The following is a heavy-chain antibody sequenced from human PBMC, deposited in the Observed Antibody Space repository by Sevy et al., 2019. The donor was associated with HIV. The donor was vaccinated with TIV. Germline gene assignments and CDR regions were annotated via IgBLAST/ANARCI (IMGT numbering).Heavy chain of an antibody. CDR2: IYISGST. Sequence: SETLSLTCTVSGGSISSYYWSWIRQPAGKGLEWIGRIYISGSTNYNPSLKSRVTMSVDTSKNQFSLKRSSVTAADTAVYYCARDRDYGSGSYLRSDKPTSYYYYGMDVWGQGTTVTVSS. CDR1: GGSISSYY. J-gene: IGHJ6*02. CDR3: ARDRDYGSGSYLRSDKPTSYYYYGMDV. D-gene: IGHD3-10*01. V-gene: IGHV4-4*07.